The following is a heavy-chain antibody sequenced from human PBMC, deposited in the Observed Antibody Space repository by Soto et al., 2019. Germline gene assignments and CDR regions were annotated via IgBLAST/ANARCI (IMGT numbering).Heavy chain of an antibody. CDR1: GFTFSSYA. D-gene: IGHD6-19*01. V-gene: IGHV3-23*01. J-gene: IGHJ4*02. CDR3: AKLPLDSRGPYYFDY. CDR2: ISGRGGST. Sequence: GGSLRLSCAASGFTFSSYAMSWVRQAPGKGLEWVSAISGRGGSTYYADSVKGRFTISRDNSKNTLYLQMNSLRAEDTAVYYCAKLPLDSRGPYYFDYWGQGTLVTVSS.